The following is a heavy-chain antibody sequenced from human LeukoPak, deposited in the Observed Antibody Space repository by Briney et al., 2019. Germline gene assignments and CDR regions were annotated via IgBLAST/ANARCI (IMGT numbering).Heavy chain of an antibody. V-gene: IGHV4-34*01. J-gene: IGHJ6*03. Sequence: SETLSLTCAVYGGSFSCYYWSWIRQPPGKGLEWIGEINHSGSTNYNPSLKSRVTISVDTSKNQFSLKLSSVTAADTAVYYCARRRITMIVVVPSYMDVWGKGTTVTVSS. CDR2: INHSGST. CDR3: ARRRITMIVVVPSYMDV. CDR1: GGSFSCYY. D-gene: IGHD3-22*01.